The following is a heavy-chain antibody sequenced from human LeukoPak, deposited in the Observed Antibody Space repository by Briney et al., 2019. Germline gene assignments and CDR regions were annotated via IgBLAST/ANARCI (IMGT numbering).Heavy chain of an antibody. J-gene: IGHJ4*02. D-gene: IGHD4-17*01. CDR3: ANEIRPNDY. Sequence: GGSLRLSCTASAFAFSNHAMSWVRQAPGKGLEWVSSISTSGGTTYYTDSVKGRFTISRENSKSTLYLQMNNLRADDTAVYYCANEIRPNDYWGQGTLVTVSS. V-gene: IGHV3-23*01. CDR2: ISTSGGTT. CDR1: AFAFSNHA.